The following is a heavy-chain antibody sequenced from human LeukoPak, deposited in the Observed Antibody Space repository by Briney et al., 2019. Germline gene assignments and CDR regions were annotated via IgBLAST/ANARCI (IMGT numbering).Heavy chain of an antibody. CDR1: GYTFTDFG. Sequence: ASVKVSCKASGYTFTDFGISWVRQAPGQGLEWMAWISAYNGNTKSAQRFQGRVTLTTDISMNIAYMELRSLRSDDTAVFYCTRDLGHLSDSSVFFDYWGQGTLVTVSS. V-gene: IGHV1-18*01. CDR3: TRDLGHLSDSSVFFDY. J-gene: IGHJ4*02. D-gene: IGHD3-22*01. CDR2: ISAYNGNT.